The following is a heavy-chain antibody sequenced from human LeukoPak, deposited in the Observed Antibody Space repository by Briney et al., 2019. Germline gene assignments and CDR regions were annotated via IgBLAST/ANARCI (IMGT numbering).Heavy chain of an antibody. V-gene: IGHV3-53*01. CDR2: IYPGGRA. J-gene: IGHJ3*02. D-gene: IGHD3-3*01. CDR1: EFSVSSTY. Sequence: GGSLRLSCAASEFSVSSTYITWLRQAPGKGLEWVSVIYPGGRALYADSVQGRFTISRDISQNIVYLQINNLRAEDTAVYYCARDRRSGLGHAFDIWGQGTMVTVSS. CDR3: ARDRRSGLGHAFDI.